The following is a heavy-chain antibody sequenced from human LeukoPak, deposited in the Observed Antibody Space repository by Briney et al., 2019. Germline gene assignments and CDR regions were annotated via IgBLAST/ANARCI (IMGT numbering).Heavy chain of an antibody. CDR1: GYTFTSYS. Sequence: ASVKVSCKPSGYTFTSYSMHWVRQAPGQGLEWMGIIDPSGGTTRYAQTFQGRVTMTRDTSTSTVYMELSSLRSEDTAVYYCARVATPSRNYYYYGMDVWGQGTTVTVSS. V-gene: IGHV1-46*01. CDR2: IDPSGGTT. D-gene: IGHD2-2*01. J-gene: IGHJ6*02. CDR3: ARVATPSRNYYYYGMDV.